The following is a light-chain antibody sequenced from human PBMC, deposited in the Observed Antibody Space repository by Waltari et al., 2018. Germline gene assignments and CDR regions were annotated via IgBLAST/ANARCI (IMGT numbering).Light chain of an antibody. Sequence: DIVMTQSPLSLPVTPGEPASISCRSSQSHLHSNGYNYLDWYLQNPGQSPQLLIYLGSNRASGVPDRFSGSGSGTDFTLKISRVEAEDVGVYYCMQALQTLSFTFGPGTKVDIK. CDR1: QSHLHSNGYNY. J-gene: IGKJ3*01. CDR2: LGS. CDR3: MQALQTLSFT. V-gene: IGKV2-28*01.